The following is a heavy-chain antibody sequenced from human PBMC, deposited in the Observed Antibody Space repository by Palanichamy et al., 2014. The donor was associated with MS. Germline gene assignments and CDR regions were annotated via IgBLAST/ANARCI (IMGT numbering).Heavy chain of an antibody. D-gene: IGHD4-11*01. J-gene: IGHJ3*02. CDR2: IYHSGNT. CDR1: GDSISTGGYY. V-gene: IGHV4-31*11. CDR3: ARVNTDDPPRAFDI. Sequence: QVQLQESGPGLVKPSQTLSLTCGVSGDSISTGGYYWSWIRQHPGKGLEWIGFIYHSGNTYFNPSLKSRFTMSADTSKNQLSLNLSSVTAADTAVYNCARVNTDDPPRAFDIWGQGTMVTVSS.